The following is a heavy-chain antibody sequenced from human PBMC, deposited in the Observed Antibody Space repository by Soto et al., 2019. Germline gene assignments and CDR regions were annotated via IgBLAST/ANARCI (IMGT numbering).Heavy chain of an antibody. J-gene: IGHJ6*02. V-gene: IGHV4-61*01. CDR3: ATDSPFIVFGVVMDYYYYGMDV. CDR2: IYYSGST. D-gene: IGHD3-3*01. Sequence: ASETLSLTCTVSGGSVSSGSYYWSWIRQPPGKGLEWIGYIYYSGSTNYNPSLKSRVTISVDTSKNQFSLKLSSVTAEDTAVYYCATDSPFIVFGVVMDYYYYGMDVWGQGTTVTVSS. CDR1: GGSVSSGSYY.